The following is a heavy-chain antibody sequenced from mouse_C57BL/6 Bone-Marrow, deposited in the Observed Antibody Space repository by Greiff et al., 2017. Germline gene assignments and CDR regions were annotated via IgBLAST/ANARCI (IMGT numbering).Heavy chain of an antibody. CDR2: INPYNGGT. CDR1: GYTFTDYY. CDR3: ARWAGSSFCAY. J-gene: IGHJ3*01. V-gene: IGHV1-19*01. D-gene: IGHD1-1*01. Sequence: VQLQQSGPVLVKPGASVKMSCKASGYTFTDYYMNWVKQSHGKSLEWIGVINPYNGGTSYNQKFKGKATLTVDKSSSTAYMELNSLTSEDSAVYYCARWAGSSFCAYWGQGTLVTVSA.